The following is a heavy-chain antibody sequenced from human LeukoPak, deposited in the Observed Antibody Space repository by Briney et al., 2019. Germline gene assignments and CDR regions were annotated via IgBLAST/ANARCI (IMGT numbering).Heavy chain of an antibody. CDR3: ARALSGYDFSGVVPYYFDY. CDR1: GGSISSSSHY. V-gene: IGHV4-61*05. Sequence: SETLSLTCTVSGGSISSSSHYWGWIRQPPGKGLEWIGYIYTSGSTNYNPSLKSRVTISVDTSKNQFSLKLSSVTAADTAVYYCARALSGYDFSGVVPYYFDYWGQGTLVTVSS. CDR2: IYTSGST. D-gene: IGHD5-12*01. J-gene: IGHJ4*02.